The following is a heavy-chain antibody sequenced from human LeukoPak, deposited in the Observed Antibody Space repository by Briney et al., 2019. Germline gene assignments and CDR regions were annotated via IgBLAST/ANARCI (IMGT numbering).Heavy chain of an antibody. CDR3: ARDSELLWFGEFGDY. CDR1: GYTFTGYY. V-gene: IGHV1-2*02. D-gene: IGHD3-10*01. Sequence: ASVKVSCKASGYTFTGYYMHWVRQAPGQGLEWMGWINPNSGGTNYAQKFQGRVTMTRDTSISTAYMELSRLRSDDTAVYYCARDSELLWFGEFGDYWGQGTLVTVS. J-gene: IGHJ4*02. CDR2: INPNSGGT.